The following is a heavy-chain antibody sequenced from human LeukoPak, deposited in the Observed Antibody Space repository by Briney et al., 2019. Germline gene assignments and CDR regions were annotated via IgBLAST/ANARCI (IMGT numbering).Heavy chain of an antibody. CDR3: ARDRQGYYFDY. J-gene: IGHJ4*02. V-gene: IGHV4-59*01. Sequence: PSETLSLTCTVSGGSISSYYWSWIRQPPGKGLEWIGYIYYSGSTNYNPSLKSRVTISVDTSKNQFSLKLSSVTAADTAVYYCARDRQGYYFDYWGQGTLVTVSS. CDR2: IYYSGST. CDR1: GGSISSYY.